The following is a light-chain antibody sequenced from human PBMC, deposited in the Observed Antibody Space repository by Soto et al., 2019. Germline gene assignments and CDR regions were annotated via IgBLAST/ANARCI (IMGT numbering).Light chain of an antibody. Sequence: EMGLTQSPATXSLSPGERATLSGRASQSVSIYLAWYQQKPGQAPRLLIYDASNRATGIPARFSGSGSGTDFTLTISSLEPEDFAVYYCQQRSNWPPMYTFGQGTKLEIK. CDR1: QSVSIY. J-gene: IGKJ2*01. CDR3: QQRSNWPPMYT. CDR2: DAS. V-gene: IGKV3-11*01.